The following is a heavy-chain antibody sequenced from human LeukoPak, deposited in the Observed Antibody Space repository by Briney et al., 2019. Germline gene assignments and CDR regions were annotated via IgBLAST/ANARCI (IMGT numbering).Heavy chain of an antibody. CDR1: GYTLTELS. J-gene: IGHJ4*02. Sequence: ASVKVSCKVSGYTLTELSMHWVRQAPGKGLEWMGGFDPEDGETIYAQKFQGRVTMTEDTSTDTAYMELSSLRSEDMAVYYCATRRILWFGEFFDYWGRGTLVTVSS. CDR3: ATRRILWFGEFFDY. D-gene: IGHD3-10*01. V-gene: IGHV1-24*01. CDR2: FDPEDGET.